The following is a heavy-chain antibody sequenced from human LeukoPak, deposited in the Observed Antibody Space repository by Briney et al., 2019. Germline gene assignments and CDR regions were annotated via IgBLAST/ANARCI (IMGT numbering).Heavy chain of an antibody. CDR2: INHSGST. J-gene: IGHJ6*03. V-gene: IGHV4-34*08. CDR1: GFTFSSYW. Sequence: GSLRLSCAASGFTFSSYWMHWVRQAPGKGLEWIGEINHSGSTNYNPSLKSRVTISVDTSKNQFSLKLSSVTAADTAVYYCAVAAASYYYMDVWGKGTTVTVSS. CDR3: AVAAASYYYMDV. D-gene: IGHD6-19*01.